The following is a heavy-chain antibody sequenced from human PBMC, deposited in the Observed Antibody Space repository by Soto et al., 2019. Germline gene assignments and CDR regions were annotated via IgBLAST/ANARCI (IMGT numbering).Heavy chain of an antibody. V-gene: IGHV3-15*07. CDR3: TTSIFPYSNYYYYGMDQHGMDV. CDR2: IKSKTDGGTT. D-gene: IGHD4-4*01. Sequence: GGSLRLSCAASGFTFSNAWMNWVRQAPGKGLEWVGRIKSKTDGGTTDYAAPVKGRFTISRDDSKNTLYLQMNSLKTEDTAVYYCTTSIFPYSNYYYYGMDQHGMDVWGQGTTVTVSS. CDR1: GFTFSNAW. J-gene: IGHJ6*02.